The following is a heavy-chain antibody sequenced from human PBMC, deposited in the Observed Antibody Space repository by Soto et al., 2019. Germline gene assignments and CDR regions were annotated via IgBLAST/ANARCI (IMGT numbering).Heavy chain of an antibody. J-gene: IGHJ5*02. CDR3: ARHILTAAAGTLRWFDP. Sequence: QLQLQESGPGLVKPSETLSLTCTVSGGSISSSSYYWGWIRQPPGKGLEWIGSIYYSGSTYYNPSLKSRVTISVDTSKNQFSLEMSSVTAADTAVYYCARHILTAAAGTLRWFDPWGQGTLVTVSS. V-gene: IGHV4-39*01. CDR1: GGSISSSSYY. CDR2: IYYSGST. D-gene: IGHD6-13*01.